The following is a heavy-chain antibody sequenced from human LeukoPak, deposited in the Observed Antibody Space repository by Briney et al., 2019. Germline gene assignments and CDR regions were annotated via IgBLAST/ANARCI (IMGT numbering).Heavy chain of an antibody. CDR1: GGSISSNY. CDR2: IYYSGTT. Sequence: SETLSLTCTVSGGSISSNYWSWIRQPPGKGLEWIGYIYYSGTTNYNPSLKSRVTISVDTSKNQFSLKLSSVTAADTAVYYCARSRGYFEYWGQGTLVTVSS. D-gene: IGHD1-26*01. J-gene: IGHJ4*02. V-gene: IGHV4-59*01. CDR3: ARSRGYFEY.